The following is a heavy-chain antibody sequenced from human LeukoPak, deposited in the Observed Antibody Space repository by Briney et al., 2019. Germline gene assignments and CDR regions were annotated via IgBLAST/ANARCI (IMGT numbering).Heavy chain of an antibody. Sequence: PGRSLRLSCAASGFTFTSYYMHWVRQAPGQGLEWMGIINPSGGSTSYAQKFQGRVTMTRDTSTSTVYMELSSLRSEDTAVYYCARDVGIAVVYWGQGTLVTVSS. CDR3: ARDVGIAVVY. J-gene: IGHJ4*02. V-gene: IGHV1-46*01. CDR2: INPSGGST. CDR1: GFTFTSYY. D-gene: IGHD6-19*01.